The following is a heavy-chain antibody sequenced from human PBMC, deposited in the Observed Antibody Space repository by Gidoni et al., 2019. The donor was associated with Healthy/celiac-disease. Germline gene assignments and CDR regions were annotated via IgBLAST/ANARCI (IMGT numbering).Heavy chain of an antibody. CDR2: ISSSSSYI. D-gene: IGHD1-26*01. J-gene: IGHJ4*02. CDR1: GFTFSSYS. V-gene: IGHV3-21*01. CDR3: ARGGPQPPDY. Sequence: EVQLVESGGGRVKPGGSLRRTCAASGFTFSSYSMNWVRQAPGKGLEWVSAISSSSSYIYYADSVKGRFTISSDNAKNSLYLQMNSLRAEDTAVYYCARGGPQPPDYWGQGTLVTVSS.